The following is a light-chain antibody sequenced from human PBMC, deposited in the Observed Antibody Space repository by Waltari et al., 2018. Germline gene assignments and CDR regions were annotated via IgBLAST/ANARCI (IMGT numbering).Light chain of an antibody. V-gene: IGLV3-1*01. Sequence: SYDLIQPPSVSVSPGQTASITCSGDELGNKYVYWYQQKSGQSPILVISQDTNRPSGIPERFSGSNSGNTATLTIRGTQALDEADFYCQTWDSNTGVFGGGTKLTVL. CDR2: QDT. CDR3: QTWDSNTGV. CDR1: ELGNKY. J-gene: IGLJ2*01.